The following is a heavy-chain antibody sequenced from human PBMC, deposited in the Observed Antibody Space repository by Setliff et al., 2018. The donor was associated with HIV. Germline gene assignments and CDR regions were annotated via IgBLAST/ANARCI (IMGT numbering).Heavy chain of an antibody. J-gene: IGHJ6*03. Sequence: PSETLSLTCTVSGGSISNYYWTWIRQPPGKGLEWIGYIYYSGRTYYNPSLKSRVTMSLDTSKSQFSLKLRSVTAADTAVYYCARSSAITIFGVVTHYYYYYMDVWGKGTTVTVSS. D-gene: IGHD3-3*01. V-gene: IGHV4-59*04. CDR2: IYYSGRT. CDR1: GGSISNYY. CDR3: ARSSAITIFGVVTHYYYYYMDV.